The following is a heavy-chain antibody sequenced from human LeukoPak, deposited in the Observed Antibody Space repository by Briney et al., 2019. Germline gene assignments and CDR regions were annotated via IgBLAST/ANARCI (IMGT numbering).Heavy chain of an antibody. D-gene: IGHD5-24*01. CDR3: AREDGYNPGFDY. CDR2: IYSGGST. J-gene: IGHJ4*02. V-gene: IGHV3-66*01. Sequence: GGSLRLSCAASGFTVSSNYMSWVRQAPGKGLEWVSVIYSGGSTYYADSVKGRFTISRDNSKNTLYLQMNSLRAEDTAVYYCAREDGYNPGFDYWGQGTLVTVSS. CDR1: GFTVSSNY.